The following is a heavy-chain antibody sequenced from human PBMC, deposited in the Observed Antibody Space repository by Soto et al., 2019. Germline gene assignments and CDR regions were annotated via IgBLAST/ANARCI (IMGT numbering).Heavy chain of an antibody. Sequence: PSETLSLTCTVSGYSISSGSYLAWIRQPPGKGPEWIASIYHGGTTFYNPSLKSRITISVDTSNNQFSLKLTSVTAADTAVYYCARVHVMVVAGSTFDYWGQGTTVTVSS. CDR3: ARVHVMVVAGSTFDY. V-gene: IGHV4-38-2*02. CDR1: GYSISSGSY. D-gene: IGHD6-19*01. J-gene: IGHJ4*03. CDR2: IYHGGTT.